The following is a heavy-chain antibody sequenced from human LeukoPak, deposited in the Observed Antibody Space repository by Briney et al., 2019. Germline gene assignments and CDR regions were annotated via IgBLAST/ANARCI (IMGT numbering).Heavy chain of an antibody. D-gene: IGHD2-15*01. CDR3: ARRGGGSWYYFDY. V-gene: IGHV4-39*01. Sequence: PSETLSLTCTVSGGSISSGSPYWDWIRQPPGKGLEWIGNIYYSGSTNYNASLKSRVTISVDTSKNQFSLKLSSVTAADTALYYCARRGGGSWYYFDYWGQGTLVTVSS. CDR1: GGSISSGSPY. J-gene: IGHJ4*02. CDR2: IYYSGST.